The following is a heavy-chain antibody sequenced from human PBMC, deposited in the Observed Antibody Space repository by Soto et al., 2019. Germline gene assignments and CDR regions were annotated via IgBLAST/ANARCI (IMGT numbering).Heavy chain of an antibody. J-gene: IGHJ4*02. D-gene: IGHD7-27*01. CDR3: ARRSPGNFDY. CDR2: INWNASTT. CDR1: GFTFEDYG. V-gene: IGHV3-20*04. Sequence: EVQLVQSGGGVVRPGESLRLSCAASGFTFEDYGMTWVRQAPGKWLEWVSGINWNASTTSYADSVKGRFTVSRDNAKNSLFLQMNSLRAEDTAFYYCARRSPGNFDYWGQGTLVTVSS.